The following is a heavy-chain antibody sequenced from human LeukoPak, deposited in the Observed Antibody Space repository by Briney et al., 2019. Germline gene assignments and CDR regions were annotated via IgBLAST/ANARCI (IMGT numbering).Heavy chain of an antibody. CDR1: GFTFSSYW. Sequence: PGGSLRLSCAASGFTFSSYWMSWVRQAPGKGLEWVANIKQDGSEKYYVDSVKGRFTISRDNAKNSLYLQMNSLRAEDTAVYYCARQYYDFWSGFPTDSLNAFDIWGQGTMVTVSS. CDR3: ARQYYDFWSGFPTDSLNAFDI. D-gene: IGHD3-3*01. CDR2: IKQDGSEK. J-gene: IGHJ3*02. V-gene: IGHV3-7*01.